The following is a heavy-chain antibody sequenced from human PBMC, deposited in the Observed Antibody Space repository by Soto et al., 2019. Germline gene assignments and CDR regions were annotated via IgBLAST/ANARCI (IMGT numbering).Heavy chain of an antibody. D-gene: IGHD3-22*01. Sequence: PGGSLRLSCSASVFTFSTYGMHWFRQAPGKGLEWVAVISHDGSEKLYADSVKGRFTISRDTSQNTLYLQMNSLRAEDTAVYYCAKDVQKLLYYFDSSGYCNFDYWGQGTLVTVSS. CDR2: ISHDGSEK. CDR1: VFTFSTYG. CDR3: AKDVQKLLYYFDSSGYCNFDY. J-gene: IGHJ4*02. V-gene: IGHV3-30*18.